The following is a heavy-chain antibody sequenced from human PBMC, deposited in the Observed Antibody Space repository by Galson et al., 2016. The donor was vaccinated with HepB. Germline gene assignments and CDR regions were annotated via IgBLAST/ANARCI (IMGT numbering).Heavy chain of an antibody. J-gene: IGHJ4*02. CDR3: ARGGGAYSDSWRGD. V-gene: IGHV4-34*01. CDR1: GASLSGYY. D-gene: IGHD6-13*01. CDR2: INQSGGT. Sequence: SETLSLTCGVSGASLSGYYWSWIRQAPGKGLEWVGEINQSGGTNYNPFLESRVTISIDTSKNQFSLELRSVTAADTGVYYCARGGGAYSDSWRGDWGQGTLGTASS.